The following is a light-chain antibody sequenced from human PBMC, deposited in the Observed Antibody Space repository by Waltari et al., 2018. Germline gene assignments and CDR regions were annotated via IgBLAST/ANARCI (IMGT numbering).Light chain of an antibody. CDR3: LQYSSSPYS. J-gene: IGKJ2*03. Sequence: DIQMTQSPSSLSASVGDTVTITCRASQSFSSWLAWYQQKPGKAPKLLIYKTSSLQSGVPSRFSGSGSGTDFTLTINSLQPEDFATYYCLQYSSSPYSFGQGTKVEIK. CDR2: KTS. CDR1: QSFSSW. V-gene: IGKV1-12*01.